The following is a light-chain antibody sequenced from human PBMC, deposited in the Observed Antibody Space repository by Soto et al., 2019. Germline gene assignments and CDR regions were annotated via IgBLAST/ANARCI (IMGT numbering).Light chain of an antibody. CDR1: QSVSSSY. J-gene: IGKJ1*01. CDR3: QQYGSSPQT. V-gene: IGKV3-20*01. Sequence: IVLTQPPVTLSFSPCEIATLSCSASQSVSSSYLAWYQQKPGQAPRLLIYGASSRATGIPDRFSGSGSGTDFTLTISRLEPEDLAVYYCQQYGSSPQTFGQGTKVDIK. CDR2: GAS.